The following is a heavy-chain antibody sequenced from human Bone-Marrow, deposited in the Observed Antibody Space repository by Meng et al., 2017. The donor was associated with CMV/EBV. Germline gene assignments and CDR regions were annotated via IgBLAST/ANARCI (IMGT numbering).Heavy chain of an antibody. CDR2: IYHSGST. D-gene: IGHD2-2*01. CDR3: ARGRTPRP. J-gene: IGHJ5*02. Sequence: SETLSLTCTVSGYSISSGYYWGWIRQPPGKGLEWIGSIYHSGSTYYNPSLKSRVTISVDTSKNQFSLKRSSVTAADTAVYYCARGRTPRPWGQGTLVTVSS. CDR1: GYSISSGYY. V-gene: IGHV4-38-2*02.